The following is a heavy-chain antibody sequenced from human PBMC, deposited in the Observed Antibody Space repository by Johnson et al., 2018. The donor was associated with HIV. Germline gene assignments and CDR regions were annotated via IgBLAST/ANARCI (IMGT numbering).Heavy chain of an antibody. CDR1: GFTFSSYG. D-gene: IGHD2-21*02. V-gene: IGHV3-30*03. CDR2: ISYDGSNK. J-gene: IGHJ3*02. CDR3: ARPGGDPLTDDAFDI. Sequence: QVQLVESGGGVVQPGRSLRLSCAASGFTFSSYGMHWVRQVPGKGLEWVAVISYDGSNKYYADSVKGRFTISRDNSKNTLYLQMNSLRAEDTAVYYCARPGGDPLTDDAFDIWGQGTMVTVSS.